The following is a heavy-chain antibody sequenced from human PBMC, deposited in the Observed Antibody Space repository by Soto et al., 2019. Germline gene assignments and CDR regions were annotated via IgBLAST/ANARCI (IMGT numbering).Heavy chain of an antibody. D-gene: IGHD3-10*01. CDR2: FSNTDIA. CDR1: VSSISTYY. J-gene: IGHJ6*02. CDR3: ARAPTYSYGSGSPYYFYAMDX. V-gene: IGHV4-59*01. Sequence: PTCAVSVSSISTYYWNWIRQPPGKGLEWIGYFSNTDIANYNPSLRSRFTISAETSKNQLSLNLRSVNAADTAIYYCARAPTYSYGSGSPYYFYAMDXWGQGTTVTVS.